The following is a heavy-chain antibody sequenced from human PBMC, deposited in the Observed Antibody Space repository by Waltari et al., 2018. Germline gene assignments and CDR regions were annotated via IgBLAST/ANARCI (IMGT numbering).Heavy chain of an antibody. D-gene: IGHD6-19*01. Sequence: QVQLQESGPGVVKPSETLSLTCDVSGYSTSTGFYWSWIRQTSETGLEWIATIYRGWSTYYNPSFKTRVTMSLDTAKNQISLKVDSVTAADTAIYYCASQRDVAAWFESWGQGTLVTVSS. J-gene: IGHJ5*01. CDR3: ASQRDVAAWFES. V-gene: IGHV4-38-2*01. CDR2: IYRGWST. CDR1: GYSTSTGFY.